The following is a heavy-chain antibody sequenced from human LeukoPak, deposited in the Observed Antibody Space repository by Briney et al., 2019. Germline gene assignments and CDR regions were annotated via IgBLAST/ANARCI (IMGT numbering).Heavy chain of an antibody. Sequence: GGSLRLSCAASGFTVSGNYTSWVRQAPGKGLEWVSDIYNDDRTYYADSVKGRFTISRDNSKNTLYLQMNTLSAEDTAVYYCTRDGDYYDTSGPDVWGKGTTVTVSS. D-gene: IGHD3-22*01. CDR3: TRDGDYYDTSGPDV. CDR2: IYNDDRT. J-gene: IGHJ6*04. CDR1: GFTVSGNY. V-gene: IGHV3-53*01.